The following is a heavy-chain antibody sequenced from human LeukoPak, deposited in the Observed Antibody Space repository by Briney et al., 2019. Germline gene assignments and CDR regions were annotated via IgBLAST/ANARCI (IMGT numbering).Heavy chain of an antibody. CDR2: IYYSGST. CDR3: ARDSVEWGSSGLDY. J-gene: IGHJ4*02. CDR1: GGSVSSGSYY. V-gene: IGHV4-61*01. D-gene: IGHD6-19*01. Sequence: SETLSLTCTVSGGSVSSGSYYWSWIRQPPGKGPEWIGYIYYSGSTNYNPSLKSRVTISVDTSKNQFSLKLSSVTAADTAVYYCARDSVEWGSSGLDYWGQGTLVTVSS.